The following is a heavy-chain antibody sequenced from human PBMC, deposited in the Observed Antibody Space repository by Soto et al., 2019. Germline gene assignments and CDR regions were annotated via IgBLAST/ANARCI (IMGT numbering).Heavy chain of an antibody. J-gene: IGHJ4*02. CDR2: ISAYNGYT. CDR3: SRAPRESGYGLAGQSDY. D-gene: IGHD5-12*01. CDR1: GYTFNIYG. V-gene: IGHV1-18*01. Sequence: ASVKVSCKASGYTFNIYGITWVRQAPGQGLEWRGWISAYNGYTNYAQKVEDRVTMTTETSTSTAYMELRSLGSDDTAVYYCSRAPRESGYGLAGQSDYWGQGTLVTVSS.